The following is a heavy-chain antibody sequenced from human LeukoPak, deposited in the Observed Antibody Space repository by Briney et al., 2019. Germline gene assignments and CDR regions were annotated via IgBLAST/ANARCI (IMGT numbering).Heavy chain of an antibody. CDR3: ARAPYNYYYYYYMDV. J-gene: IGHJ6*03. CDR2: IYYSGST. CDR1: GGSISSRNYY. D-gene: IGHD4-11*01. V-gene: IGHV4-39*07. Sequence: PSETLSLTCTVSGGSISSRNYYWGWIRQPPGKGLEWIGNIYYSGSTYYSPSLKSRVTMSVDTSKNQFSLKLSSVTAADTAVHYCARAPYNYYYYYYMDVWGKGTTVTVSS.